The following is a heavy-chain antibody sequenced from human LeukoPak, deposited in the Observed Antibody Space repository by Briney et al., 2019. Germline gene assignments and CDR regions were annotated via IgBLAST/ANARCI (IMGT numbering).Heavy chain of an antibody. CDR2: MYHSGTT. J-gene: IGHJ5*02. Sequence: SETLSLTCTVSGYSISSGYYWGWIRQPPGKGLEWIGSMYHSGTTYYNPSLKSRVTISVDTSENQFSLKLTSVTAADTAVYYCARVYGSGTYYFWFDPWGQGTLVTVSS. V-gene: IGHV4-38-2*02. CDR1: GYSISSGYY. CDR3: ARVYGSGTYYFWFDP. D-gene: IGHD3-10*01.